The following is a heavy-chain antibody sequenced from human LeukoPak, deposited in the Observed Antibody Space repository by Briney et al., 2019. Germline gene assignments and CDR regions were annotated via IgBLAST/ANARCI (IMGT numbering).Heavy chain of an antibody. Sequence: SETLSLTCTVSGGSISSYYWTWIRQAAGKGLEWIGYRYYSGSTTYNPSLKSRVTISVDTSKSQFSLKLISVTAADTAIYYCARVRGDFETDWGQGTLVTVSS. V-gene: IGHV4-59*01. CDR1: GGSISSYY. CDR2: RYYSGST. CDR3: ARVRGDFETD. D-gene: IGHD3-16*01. J-gene: IGHJ1*01.